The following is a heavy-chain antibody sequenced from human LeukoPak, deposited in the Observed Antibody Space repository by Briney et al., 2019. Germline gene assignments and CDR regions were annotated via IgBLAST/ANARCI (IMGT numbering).Heavy chain of an antibody. V-gene: IGHV3-23*01. CDR3: ARDVANYYCFHLESYYFDY. CDR1: RFTFSSHA. CDR2: ISGSGDST. Sequence: GGSLRLSCAASRFTFSSHAMSWVRQAPGKGLEWVSAISGSGDSTYYADSVKGRFTISRDNSKNTLYLQMNSLRAEDTAVYYCARDVANYYCFHLESYYFDYWGQGTLVTVSS. D-gene: IGHD3-10*01. J-gene: IGHJ4*02.